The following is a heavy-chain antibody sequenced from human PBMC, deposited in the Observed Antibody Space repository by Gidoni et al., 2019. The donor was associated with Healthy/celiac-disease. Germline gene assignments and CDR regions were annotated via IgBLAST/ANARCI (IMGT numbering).Heavy chain of an antibody. J-gene: IGHJ6*03. V-gene: IGHV1-24*01. CDR1: GYTLTEFS. D-gene: IGHD2-15*01. Sequence: VPLVQSGAEVKTTGASVTVSCKVSGYTLTEFSMHWVRQAPGKGLEWMGGFDPEDGETIYAQKFQGRVTMTEDTSTDTAYMELSSLRSEDTAVYYCATGSGGVVAMHHMNYYYYMDVWGKGTTVTVSS. CDR2: FDPEDGET. CDR3: ATGSGGVVAMHHMNYYYYMDV.